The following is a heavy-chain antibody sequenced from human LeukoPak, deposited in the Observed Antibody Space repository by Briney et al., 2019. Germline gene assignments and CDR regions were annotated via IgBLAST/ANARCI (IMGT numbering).Heavy chain of an antibody. J-gene: IGHJ3*02. CDR3: ARTPEKLGYCSSTSCFEVAFDI. V-gene: IGHV3-9*01. Sequence: GGSLRLSCAASGFTFSSYSMNWVRQAPGKGLEWVSGISWNSGSIGYADSVKGRFTISRDNAKNSLYLQMNSLRAEDTALYYCARTPEKLGYCSSTSCFEVAFDIWGQGTMVTVSS. CDR1: GFTFSSYS. D-gene: IGHD2-2*01. CDR2: ISWNSGSI.